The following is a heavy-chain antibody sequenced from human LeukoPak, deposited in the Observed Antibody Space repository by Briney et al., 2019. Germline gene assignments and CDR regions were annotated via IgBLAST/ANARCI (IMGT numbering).Heavy chain of an antibody. Sequence: PSETLSLTCNVSGDSINSGTYYWNWIRQPAGKGLEWIGRIYISGSTNYNPSLKSRVTMSIDTSKNQFSLKLSSVTATDTAVYYCARRGPDILSFHFDYWGQGTLVAVSS. CDR3: ARRGPDILSFHFDY. D-gene: IGHD3-9*01. J-gene: IGHJ4*02. V-gene: IGHV4-61*02. CDR2: IYISGST. CDR1: GDSINSGTYY.